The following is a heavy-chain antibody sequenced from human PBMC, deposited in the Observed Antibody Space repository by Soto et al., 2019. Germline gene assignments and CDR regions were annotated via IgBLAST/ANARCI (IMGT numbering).Heavy chain of an antibody. J-gene: IGHJ6*02. CDR1: GFTFSSYS. Sequence: EVQLVESGGGLVKPGGSLRLSCAASGFTFSSYSMNWVRQAPGKGLEWVSSISSSSSYIYYADSVKGRFTISRDNAKNSLYLQMNSLRAEDTAVYYCARDPAGSGSYYNVGYYGMDVWGQGTTVTVSS. CDR2: ISSSSSYI. V-gene: IGHV3-21*01. D-gene: IGHD3-10*01. CDR3: ARDPAGSGSYYNVGYYGMDV.